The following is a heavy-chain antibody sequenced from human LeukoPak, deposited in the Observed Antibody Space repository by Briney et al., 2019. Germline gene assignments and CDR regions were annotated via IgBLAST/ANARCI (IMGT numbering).Heavy chain of an antibody. CDR1: GGSISSYY. Sequence: SETLSLTCTVSGGSISSYYWSWIRQPPGKGLEWIGYIYYSGSTNYNPSLKSRVTISVDTSKNQFSLKLSSVTAADTAVYYCATWQTVRGVRVDYWGQGTLVTVSS. D-gene: IGHD3-10*01. J-gene: IGHJ4*02. CDR3: ATWQTVRGVRVDY. CDR2: IYYSGST. V-gene: IGHV4-59*01.